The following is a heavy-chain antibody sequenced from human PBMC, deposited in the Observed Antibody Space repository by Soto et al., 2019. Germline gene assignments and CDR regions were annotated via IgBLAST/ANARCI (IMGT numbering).Heavy chain of an antibody. J-gene: IGHJ5*02. D-gene: IGHD5-12*01. V-gene: IGHV1-3*01. CDR3: ARARLDGNGYTWSWFDP. Sequence: QVQLVQSEAEVKEPGASVKVSCKASGYTFTDYALQWVRQAPGQSREWMGWINAGNGNTKYSQKFLGRVTFTRDTSARTAYMEMSSLTYEDTAVFYCARARLDGNGYTWSWFDPWGQGVLVTVSS. CDR1: GYTFTDYA. CDR2: INAGNGNT.